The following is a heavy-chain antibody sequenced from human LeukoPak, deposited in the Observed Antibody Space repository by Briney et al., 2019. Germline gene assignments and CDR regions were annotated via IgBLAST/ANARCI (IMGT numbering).Heavy chain of an antibody. V-gene: IGHV3-20*04. CDR3: ARDFYSSGWYDY. D-gene: IGHD6-19*01. CDR2: IIWKAGST. Sequence: AGGSLRLSCAASGFTFSSYSMNWVRQAPGKGLQWVSGIIWKAGSTAYADSVKGRFTISRDNAKNSLYLQMNSLRAEDTALYYCARDFYSSGWYDYWGQGTLVTVSS. J-gene: IGHJ4*02. CDR1: GFTFSSYS.